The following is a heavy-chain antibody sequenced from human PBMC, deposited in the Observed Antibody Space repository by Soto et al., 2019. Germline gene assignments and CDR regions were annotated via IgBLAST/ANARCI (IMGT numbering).Heavy chain of an antibody. CDR1: GFSLSTSGVG. V-gene: IGHV2-5*02. J-gene: IGHJ4*02. D-gene: IGHD3-22*01. CDR2: VYWDVDK. CDR3: AHQSSGYYNSLY. Sequence: QIILKESGPTLVKPTQTLTLTCTFSGFSLSTSGVGVGWIRQPPGKALEWLALVYWDVDKRYSPSLKSRLTITKDTPKNQVVLTMTNMDPVDTATYYCAHQSSGYYNSLYWGQGTLVTVSS.